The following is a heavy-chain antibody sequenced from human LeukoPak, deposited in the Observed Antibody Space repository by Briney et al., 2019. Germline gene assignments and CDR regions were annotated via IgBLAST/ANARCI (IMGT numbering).Heavy chain of an antibody. CDR2: ISGSGGTT. J-gene: IGHJ4*02. CDR1: GFTFSSYA. CDR3: AKPGSSSTDCYRPDY. V-gene: IGHV3-23*01. D-gene: IGHD2-2*02. Sequence: GGSLRLSCAASGFTFSSYAMNWVRQAPGKGLEWVSAISGSGGTTYYADSVKGRFTISRDNSKNTLYLQMNSLRAEDTAVYYCAKPGSSSTDCYRPDYWGQGTLVTVSS.